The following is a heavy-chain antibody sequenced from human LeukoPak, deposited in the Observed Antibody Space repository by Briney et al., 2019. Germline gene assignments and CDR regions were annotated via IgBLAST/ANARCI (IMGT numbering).Heavy chain of an antibody. J-gene: IGHJ2*01. Sequence: SGGSLRLSCAASGFTFSSYWMSWVRQAPGKGLEWVANIKQDGSEKYYVDSVKGRFTISRDNAKNSLYLQMNSLRAEDTAVYYCVTTWGAHYWYFDLWGRGALVTVSP. V-gene: IGHV3-7*01. CDR3: VTTWGAHYWYFDL. CDR2: IKQDGSEK. CDR1: GFTFSSYW. D-gene: IGHD1-26*01.